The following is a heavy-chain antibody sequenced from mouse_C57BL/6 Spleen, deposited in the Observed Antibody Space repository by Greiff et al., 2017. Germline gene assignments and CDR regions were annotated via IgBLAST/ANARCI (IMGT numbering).Heavy chain of an antibody. CDR3: AREGTVMDY. Sequence: QVHVKQSGPELVKPGASVKISCKASGYAFSSSWMNWVKQRPGKGLEWIGRIYPGDGDTNYNEKFKGKATFTADTSSNTAYMQLSSLTTEDSAIYYCAREGTVMDYWGQGTSVTVSS. CDR1: GYAFSSSW. J-gene: IGHJ4*01. V-gene: IGHV1-82*01. D-gene: IGHD3-3*01. CDR2: IYPGDGDT.